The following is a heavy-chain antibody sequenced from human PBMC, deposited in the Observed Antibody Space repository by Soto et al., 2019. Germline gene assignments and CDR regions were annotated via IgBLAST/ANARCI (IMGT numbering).Heavy chain of an antibody. D-gene: IGHD3-3*01. Sequence: PSETLSLTCAVYGGSFSSYYWSWIRQPPGEGLEWIGEINHSGSTNYNPSLKSRVTISVDTSKNHFSLRLSSVTAADTAVYYCARGRNGDFWSDDYTGYFFDYWGQGTLVTVSS. CDR3: ARGRNGDFWSDDYTGYFFDY. J-gene: IGHJ4*02. V-gene: IGHV4-34*01. CDR1: GGSFSSYY. CDR2: INHSGST.